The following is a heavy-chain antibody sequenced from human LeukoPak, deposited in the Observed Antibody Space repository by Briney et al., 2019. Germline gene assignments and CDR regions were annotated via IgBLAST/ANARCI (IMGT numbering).Heavy chain of an antibody. D-gene: IGHD3-10*01. CDR2: ISSSSSYI. CDR1: GFTFSSYS. Sequence: GGSLRLSCAASGFTFSSYSMNWVRQAPGKGLEWVSSISSSSSYIYYADSVKGRFTISRDNAKNSLYLQMNSLRAEDTAVYYCARERPYYGSRTYSASFDYWGQGTLVTVSS. J-gene: IGHJ4*02. CDR3: ARERPYYGSRTYSASFDY. V-gene: IGHV3-21*01.